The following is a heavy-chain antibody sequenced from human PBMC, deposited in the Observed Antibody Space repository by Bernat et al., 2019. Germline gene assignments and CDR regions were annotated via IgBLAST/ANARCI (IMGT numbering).Heavy chain of an antibody. D-gene: IGHD6-6*01. V-gene: IGHV4-59*01. Sequence: QVQLQESGPGLVKPSETLSLTCTVSGVSITGDYWSWIRQSPEKGLEWIGYIYESGSTYYKPSLQSRVTMSMDTSKNQFSLKVTSVTAADTAVYYCARGGASSKYFDYWGQGTLVTVSS. CDR2: IYESGST. CDR1: GVSITGDY. J-gene: IGHJ4*02. CDR3: ARGGASSKYFDY.